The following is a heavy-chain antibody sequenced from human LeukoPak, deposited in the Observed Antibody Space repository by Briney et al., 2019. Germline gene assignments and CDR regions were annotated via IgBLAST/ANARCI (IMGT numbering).Heavy chain of an antibody. D-gene: IGHD6-13*01. CDR1: GFTSSSYA. Sequence: GGSLRLSCEGSGFTSSSYALTWVRQAPRKGLEWVSTINGRGDRTHYADAVKGRFTISRDNSKNTMYLQMDRLRGEDTAVYYCAKTGTPWYYFEYWGQGTLVTVSS. CDR2: INGRGDRT. V-gene: IGHV3-23*01. J-gene: IGHJ4*02. CDR3: AKTGTPWYYFEY.